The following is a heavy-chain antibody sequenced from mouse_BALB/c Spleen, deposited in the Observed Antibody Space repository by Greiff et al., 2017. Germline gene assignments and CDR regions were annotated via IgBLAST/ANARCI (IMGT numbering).Heavy chain of an antibody. Sequence: VQLQQSGAELARPGASVKLSCKASGYTFTSYWMQWVKQRPGQGLEWIGAIYPGDGDTSYNQKFKGKATLTVDKSSSTAYMELSSLTSEDSAVYYCARDYYGSSPDWFAYWGQGTLVTVSA. D-gene: IGHD1-1*01. CDR2: IYPGDGDT. CDR1: GYTFTSYW. V-gene: IGHV1-87*01. CDR3: ARDYYGSSPDWFAY. J-gene: IGHJ3*01.